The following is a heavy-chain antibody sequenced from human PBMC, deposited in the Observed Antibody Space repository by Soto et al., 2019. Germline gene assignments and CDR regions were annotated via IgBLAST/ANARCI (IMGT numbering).Heavy chain of an antibody. CDR3: ARVWVGATLYSYCGMDV. J-gene: IGHJ6*02. D-gene: IGHD1-26*01. CDR2: INAGNGNT. CDR1: VYTFTSYA. Sequence: GASVKVSCKASVYTFTSYAMHWVRQAPGQRLEWMGWINAGNGNTKYSQKFQGRVTITRDTSASTAYMELSSLRSEDTAVYYCARVWVGATLYSYCGMDVWGQGTTVTVSS. V-gene: IGHV1-3*01.